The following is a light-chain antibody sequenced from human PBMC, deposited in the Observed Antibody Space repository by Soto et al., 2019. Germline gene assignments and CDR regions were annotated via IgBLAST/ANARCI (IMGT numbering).Light chain of an antibody. V-gene: IGKV3-20*01. J-gene: IGKJ1*01. Sequence: EIVLTQSPGTLSLSPGERATLNCRASQSVRSSYVAWYQQQPGQAPRLLIHGASRRATGIPDRFSGSGSGTDLNLTINRLEPEDFAVYFCQQYCDMWTFGQGTKVEIK. CDR1: QSVRSSY. CDR3: QQYCDMWT. CDR2: GAS.